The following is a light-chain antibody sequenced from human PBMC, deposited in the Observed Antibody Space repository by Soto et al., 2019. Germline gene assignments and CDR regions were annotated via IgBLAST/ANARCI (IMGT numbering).Light chain of an antibody. V-gene: IGKV1-12*01. CDR1: QGISSW. J-gene: IGKJ3*01. CDR3: QEANSFPPT. Sequence: DIQMTQSPSSVSASVGDRVTITCRASQGISSWLAWYQQKPGKAPKLLIYAASSLQSGVPARFSSRGPGTEFPLTISSLQPEDVATYYCQEANSFPPTFGPGTNVDIK. CDR2: AAS.